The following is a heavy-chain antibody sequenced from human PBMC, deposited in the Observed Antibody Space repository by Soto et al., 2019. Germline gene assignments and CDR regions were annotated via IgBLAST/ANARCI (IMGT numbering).Heavy chain of an antibody. V-gene: IGHV4-61*01. J-gene: IGHJ4*02. CDR3: ARDGGYSYGDFDY. Sequence: SETLSLTCTVSGGSVSSGSYSGGWVRQHPGKGLEWIGYIYYSGSTNYNPSLKSRVTISVDTSKNQFSLKLSSVTAADTAVYYCARDGGYSYGDFDYWGQGTLVTVSS. CDR2: IYYSGST. CDR1: GGSVSSGSYS. D-gene: IGHD5-18*01.